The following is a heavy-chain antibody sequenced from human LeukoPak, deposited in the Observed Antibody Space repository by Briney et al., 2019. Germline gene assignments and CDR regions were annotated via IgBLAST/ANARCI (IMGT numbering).Heavy chain of an antibody. Sequence: PSETLSLTCAVSGGPFSGYFWSWIRQSSGKGLEWIGEIHNSGTTNYNPSLNSRVTISEDTSKNQFYLNLSSVTAADTAVYYCARGESPGYSSSWGYWGQGTLVTVSS. CDR1: GGPFSGYF. J-gene: IGHJ4*02. CDR3: ARGESPGYSSSWGY. V-gene: IGHV4-34*01. D-gene: IGHD6-13*01. CDR2: IHNSGTT.